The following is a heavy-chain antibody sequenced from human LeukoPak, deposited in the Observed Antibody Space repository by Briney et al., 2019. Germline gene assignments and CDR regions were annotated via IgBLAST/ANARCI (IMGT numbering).Heavy chain of an antibody. D-gene: IGHD6-13*01. J-gene: IGHJ4*02. CDR1: GFTVSSNY. CDR3: ARSVSSSWIYYFDY. CDR2: IYSGGST. V-gene: IGHV3-53*01. Sequence: GGYLRLSCAASGFTVSSNYMSWVRQAPGQGLEWVSVIYSGGSTYYADSVKGRFTISRDNSKNTLYLQMNSLRAEDTAVYYCARSVSSSWIYYFDYWGQGTLVTVSS.